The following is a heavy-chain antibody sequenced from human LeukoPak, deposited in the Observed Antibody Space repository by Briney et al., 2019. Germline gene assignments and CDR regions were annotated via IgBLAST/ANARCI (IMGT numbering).Heavy chain of an antibody. CDR3: ARDSGYYDFWSGYFLSATPGGGFDP. CDR2: VNPKSGNT. V-gene: IGHV1-8*03. J-gene: IGHJ5*02. D-gene: IGHD3-3*01. CDR1: GYTFTSYD. Sequence: ASVKVSCKASGYTFTSYDINWVRQAPGQGLEWMGWVNPKSGNTGYKQKFQARVTITRDTSITTAYMELSSLTSDDTAVYYCARDSGYYDFWSGYFLSATPGGGFDPWGQGTLVTVSS.